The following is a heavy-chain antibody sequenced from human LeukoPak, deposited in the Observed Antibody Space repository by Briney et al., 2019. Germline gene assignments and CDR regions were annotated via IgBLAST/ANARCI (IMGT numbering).Heavy chain of an antibody. J-gene: IGHJ1*01. CDR2: IKGDGNT. CDR3: ARAPSEIGGYYPEYFRH. Sequence: GGTLRLSCAASGFTFSSYWMHWVRQAPGEGVVWVSRIKGDGNTNYADSVKGRFTISRDNAKNTVSLQMNSLRAEDTGVYYCARAPSEIGGYYPEYFRHWGQGSLVTVSS. D-gene: IGHD3-22*01. CDR1: GFTFSSYW. V-gene: IGHV3-74*01.